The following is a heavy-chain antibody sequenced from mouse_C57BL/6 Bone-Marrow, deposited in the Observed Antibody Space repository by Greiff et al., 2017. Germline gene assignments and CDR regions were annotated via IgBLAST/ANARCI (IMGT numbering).Heavy chain of an antibody. Sequence: QVQLQQPGAELVKPGASVKLSCKASGYTFTSYWMQWVKQRPGQGLEWIGEIDPSDSYTNYNQKFKGKATLTVDTSSSTAYMQLSSLTSEDSAVYYCAREENYYGSSLYWYFDVWGTGTTVTVSS. CDR2: IDPSDSYT. CDR1: GYTFTSYW. V-gene: IGHV1-50*01. J-gene: IGHJ1*03. D-gene: IGHD1-1*01. CDR3: AREENYYGSSLYWYFDV.